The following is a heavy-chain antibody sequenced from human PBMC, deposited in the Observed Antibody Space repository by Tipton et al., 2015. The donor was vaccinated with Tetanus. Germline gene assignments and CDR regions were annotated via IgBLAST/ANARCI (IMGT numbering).Heavy chain of an antibody. CDR1: GASVNSGGYS. CDR2: IFYSGNS. J-gene: IGHJ4*02. V-gene: IGHV4-61*08. CDR3: ARGLIDDFLGSRIYFDS. D-gene: IGHD3-16*01. Sequence: LRLSCTVSGASVNSGGYSWAWIRQPPGKGLAWMGDIFYSGNSIPNPSFRSRVTMSADTSRTLFSLTLMSVTAADTAVYFCARGLIDDFLGSRIYFDSWGPGTLVTVSS.